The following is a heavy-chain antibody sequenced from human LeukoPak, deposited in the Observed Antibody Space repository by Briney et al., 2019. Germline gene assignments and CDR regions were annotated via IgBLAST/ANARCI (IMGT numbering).Heavy chain of an antibody. CDR2: ISSSSTTI. D-gene: IGHD5-12*01. Sequence: PGGSLRLSCAAPGFTLSSYNMNWVRQAPGKGLEWVSYISSSSTTIYYADSVKGRFAISRDNAKNSLYLQMNSLRDEDTAVYYCARSRGSDYWGQGTLVTVSS. V-gene: IGHV3-48*02. CDR3: ARSRGSDY. CDR1: GFTLSSYN. J-gene: IGHJ4*02.